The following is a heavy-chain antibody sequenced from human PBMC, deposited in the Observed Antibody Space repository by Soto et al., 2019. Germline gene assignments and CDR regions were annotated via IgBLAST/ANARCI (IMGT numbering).Heavy chain of an antibody. CDR1: GESFESYD. D-gene: IGHD5-12*01. V-gene: IGHV1-8*01. CDR2: MNPNSGNT. J-gene: IGHJ6*02. Sequence: CAACGESFESYDIAWVRQDKGQGLEWMGWMNPNSGNTGYAQKLQGRVTMTRNTSISTAYMELSSLRSEDTAMYYCARGVQVMLRNSTGMAVRGQGTTVTVSS. CDR3: ARGVQVMLRNSTGMAV.